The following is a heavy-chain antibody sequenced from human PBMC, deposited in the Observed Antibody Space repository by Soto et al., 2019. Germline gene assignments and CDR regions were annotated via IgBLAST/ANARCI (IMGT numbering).Heavy chain of an antibody. Sequence: QVQLVQSGAEVKKPGSSVKVSCKASGGTLSSYTFSWVRQAPGQGLEWMGRIIPNLGITNYAQKFQGRITIIVDKSTSTAYMELSSLRSEDTAVYYCARDKGYCSGASCPDFDYWGQGTLVTVSS. CDR2: IIPNLGIT. CDR3: ARDKGYCSGASCPDFDY. D-gene: IGHD2-15*01. J-gene: IGHJ4*02. CDR1: GGTLSSYT. V-gene: IGHV1-69*08.